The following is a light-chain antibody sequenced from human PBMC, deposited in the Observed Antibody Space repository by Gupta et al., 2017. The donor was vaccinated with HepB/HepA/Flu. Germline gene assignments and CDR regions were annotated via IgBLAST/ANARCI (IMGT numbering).Light chain of an antibody. CDR2: SNN. J-gene: IGLJ1*01. Sequence: SVLPPPPSASGTPGPRVTISCSGSSSNIGSNTVNWYQQLPGTAPKLLIYSNNQRPSGVPDRFSGSKSGTSASLAISGLQAEDEADYYCAAWDDSRNGYVFGTGTKVTVL. V-gene: IGLV1-44*01. CDR1: SSNIGSNT. CDR3: AAWDDSRNGYV.